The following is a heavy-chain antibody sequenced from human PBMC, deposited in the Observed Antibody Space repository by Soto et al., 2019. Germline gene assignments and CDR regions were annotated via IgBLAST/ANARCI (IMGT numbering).Heavy chain of an antibody. D-gene: IGHD1-26*01. V-gene: IGHV4-34*01. CDR1: GGSFSGYI. Sequence: QVQLQQWGAGLLKPSETLSLTCAVSGGSFSGYIWSWIRQSPGKGLQWNGQINHSGSAIYNPSLKSRVTISVRTSNSQFSLELSSVTAADTAVYYCARGLISGSHYSGGWYYFDYWGQGTLVTVSS. J-gene: IGHJ4*02. CDR3: ARGLISGSHYSGGWYYFDY. CDR2: INHSGSA.